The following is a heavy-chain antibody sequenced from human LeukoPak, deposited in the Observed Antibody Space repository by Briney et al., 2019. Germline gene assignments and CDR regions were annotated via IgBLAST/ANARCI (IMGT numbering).Heavy chain of an antibody. Sequence: GGSLRLSCAASGFTFSSYWMSWVRQAPGKGLVWVSRIKSDGSSTSYADSVKGRFTISRDNGKNTLYLQMNSLRAEDTAVYYCAKGIEYWGQGTLVTVSS. CDR1: GFTFSSYW. V-gene: IGHV3-74*01. J-gene: IGHJ4*02. CDR3: AKGIEY. D-gene: IGHD6-13*01. CDR2: IKSDGSST.